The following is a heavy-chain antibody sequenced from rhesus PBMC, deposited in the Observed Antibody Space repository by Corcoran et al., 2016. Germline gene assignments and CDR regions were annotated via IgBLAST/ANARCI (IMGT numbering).Heavy chain of an antibody. CDR1: GGSISSNY. J-gene: IGHJ4*01. CDR3: ASPHTVGQIDY. V-gene: IGHV4-173*01. Sequence: QLQLQESGPGLVKPSETLSLTCAVSGGSISSNYWSWIRQPPGKGLEWIERISCRGGSTDNNPSLKSRVTITKDASKNQFSLKVSSVTAADTAVYYCASPHTVGQIDYWGQGVLVTVSS. D-gene: IGHD2-33*01. CDR2: ISCRGGST.